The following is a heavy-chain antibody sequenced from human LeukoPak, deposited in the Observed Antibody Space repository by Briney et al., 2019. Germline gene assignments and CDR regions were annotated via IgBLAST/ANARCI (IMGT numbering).Heavy chain of an antibody. Sequence: GGSLRLSCAASGFTFSNYAMSWVRQDPGKGLEWVSAISGSGVSTYYADSVKGRFTISRDNSKNTLYLQMNGLRAEDTAVYYCAKDPRGYYYGMDVWGKGTTVTVSS. CDR2: ISGSGVST. D-gene: IGHD3-10*01. J-gene: IGHJ6*04. CDR1: GFTFSNYA. V-gene: IGHV3-23*01. CDR3: AKDPRGYYYGMDV.